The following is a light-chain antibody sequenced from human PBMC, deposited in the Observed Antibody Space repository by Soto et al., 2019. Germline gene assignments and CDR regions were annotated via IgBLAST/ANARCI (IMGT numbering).Light chain of an antibody. CDR1: SSDIGTYGY. CDR3: SSYTTSSSVI. V-gene: IGLV2-14*01. J-gene: IGLJ2*01. Sequence: QSALTQPASVSGSPGQSIAISCSGTSSDIGTYGYVSWYQQHPGKAPKLMLFDVSHRPSGVSDRFFGSKSGNTASLTISGLQAEDEAHYYCSSYTTSSSVIFGGGTQLTVL. CDR2: DVS.